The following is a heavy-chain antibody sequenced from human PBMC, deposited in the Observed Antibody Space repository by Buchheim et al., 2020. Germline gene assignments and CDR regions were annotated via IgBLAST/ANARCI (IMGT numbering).Heavy chain of an antibody. CDR2: IKQDGSEK. V-gene: IGHV3-7*01. CDR3: ARVFRITMVQGVNGDNWFDP. J-gene: IGHJ5*02. D-gene: IGHD3-10*01. Sequence: EVQLVESGGGLVQPGGSLRLSCAASGFTFSSYWMSWVRQAPGKGLEWVANIKQDGSEKYYVDSVKGRFTISRDNAKNSLYLQMNSLRAEDTAVYYCARVFRITMVQGVNGDNWFDPWGQGTL. CDR1: GFTFSSYW.